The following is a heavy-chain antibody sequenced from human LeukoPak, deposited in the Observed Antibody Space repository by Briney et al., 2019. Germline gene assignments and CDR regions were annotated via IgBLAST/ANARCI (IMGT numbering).Heavy chain of an antibody. V-gene: IGHV3-30*04. Sequence: PGGSLRLPCAVSGFTFSSYPVHWVRQAPVKGLEWVAVISYDGNNQFYADAVKGRFTISRENSENSLYLEMNSVRPEDTAVYFWARGVSYDFTNGYYQTEYYRGVLVWGPGTTVTVSS. D-gene: IGHD3-3*01. CDR2: ISYDGNNQ. CDR3: ARGVSYDFTNGYYQTEYYRGVLV. J-gene: IGHJ6*02. CDR1: GFTFSSYP.